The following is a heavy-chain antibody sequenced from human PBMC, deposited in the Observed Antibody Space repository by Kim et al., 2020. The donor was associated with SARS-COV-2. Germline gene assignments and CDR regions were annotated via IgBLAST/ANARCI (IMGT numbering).Heavy chain of an antibody. CDR2: ISGSGGST. D-gene: IGHD2-2*01. CDR3: AKDRMPYQLNHYYYYGMDI. V-gene: IGHV3-23*01. Sequence: GGSLRLSCAASGFTFSSYAMSWVRQAPGKGLEWVSAISGSGGSTYYADSVKGRFTISRDNSKNTLYLQMNSLRAEDTAVYYCAKDRMPYQLNHYYYYGMDIWGQGTTVTVSS. J-gene: IGHJ6*02. CDR1: GFTFSSYA.